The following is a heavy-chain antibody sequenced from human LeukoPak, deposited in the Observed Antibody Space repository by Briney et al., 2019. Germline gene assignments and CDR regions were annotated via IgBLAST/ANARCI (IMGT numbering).Heavy chain of an antibody. Sequence: SETLSLTCTVSGGSISSYYWSWIRQPPGKGLEWIGYIYYSGSTNYNPSLKSRVTISADTSKNQFSLKLSSVTAADTAVYYCAREGSSSSWDYWGQGTLVTVSS. CDR2: IYYSGST. D-gene: IGHD6-13*01. CDR3: AREGSSSSWDY. V-gene: IGHV4-59*01. CDR1: GGSISSYY. J-gene: IGHJ4*02.